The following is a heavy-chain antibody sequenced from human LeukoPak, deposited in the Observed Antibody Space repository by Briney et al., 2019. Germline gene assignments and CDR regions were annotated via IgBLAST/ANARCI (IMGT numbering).Heavy chain of an antibody. CDR2: ISGSGGST. V-gene: IGHV3-23*01. D-gene: IGHD4-17*01. CDR1: GFTFSSYA. Sequence: GGSLRLSCAASGFTFSSYAMSWVRQAPGKGLEWVSAISGSGGSTYYADSVKGRFTISRDNSKNTLYLQMNSLRAEDTAVYYCARDRGPVTTSPVFQHWGQGTLVTVSS. J-gene: IGHJ1*01. CDR3: ARDRGPVTTSPVFQH.